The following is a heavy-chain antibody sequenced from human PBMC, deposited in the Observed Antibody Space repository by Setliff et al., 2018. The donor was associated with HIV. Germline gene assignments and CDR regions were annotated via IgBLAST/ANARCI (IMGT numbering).Heavy chain of an antibody. Sequence: PSETLSLTCTVSGGSIISGDHYWSWIRQPPGKGLEWIDYIYYSGSTYYNPSLKSRVTISVDTSKNQFSVKLSSVTAADTAVYYCASFFVTTVTNQDYWGQGTPVTVSS. D-gene: IGHD4-17*01. CDR3: ASFFVTTVTNQDY. CDR2: IYYSGST. J-gene: IGHJ4*02. CDR1: GGSIISGDHY. V-gene: IGHV4-30-4*08.